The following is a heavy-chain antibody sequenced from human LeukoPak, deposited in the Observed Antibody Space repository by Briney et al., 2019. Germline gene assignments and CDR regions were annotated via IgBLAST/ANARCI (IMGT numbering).Heavy chain of an antibody. V-gene: IGHV3-74*01. J-gene: IGHJ4*02. Sequence: GGSLRLSCAASGFTFSSYWMHWVRQAPGKGLVWVSRINSDGSSTSYADSVKGRFTISRDNAKNTLYLQMNSLRAEDTAVYYCARVSPNTVTSLQYFDYWGQGTLVTVSS. CDR3: ARVSPNTVTSLQYFDY. D-gene: IGHD4-17*01. CDR1: GFTFSSYW. CDR2: INSDGSST.